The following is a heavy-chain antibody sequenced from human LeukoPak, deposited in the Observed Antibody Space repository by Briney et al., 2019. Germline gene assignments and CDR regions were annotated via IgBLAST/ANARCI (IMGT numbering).Heavy chain of an antibody. CDR3: AEPQRSPITIFGVVKIGGAFDI. Sequence: GGSLRLSCAASGFTFSSYAMSWVRQAPGKGLEWVSAISGSGGSTYYADSVKGRFTISRDNSKNTLYLQMNSLRAEDTAVYYCAEPQRSPITIFGVVKIGGAFDIWGQGTMVTVSS. V-gene: IGHV3-23*01. D-gene: IGHD3-3*01. CDR2: ISGSGGST. CDR1: GFTFSSYA. J-gene: IGHJ3*02.